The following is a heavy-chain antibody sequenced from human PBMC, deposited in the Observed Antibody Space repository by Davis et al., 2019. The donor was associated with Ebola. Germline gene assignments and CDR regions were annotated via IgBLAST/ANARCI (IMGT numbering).Heavy chain of an antibody. CDR1: GFTFSSYD. J-gene: IGHJ4*02. CDR2: ISYDGSNK. CDR3: ARGALALDY. Sequence: GGSLRLSCAASGFTFSSYDMHWVRQAPGKGLEWVAEISYDGSNKYYADSVKGRFTIYRDNSKNTLYLQMNSLRAEDTAVYYCARGALALDYWGQGTLVTVSS. V-gene: IGHV3-30*03.